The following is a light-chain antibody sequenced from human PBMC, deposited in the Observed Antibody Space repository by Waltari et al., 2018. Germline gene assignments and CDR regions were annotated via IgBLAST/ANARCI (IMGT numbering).Light chain of an antibody. V-gene: IGLV2-11*01. CDR2: DVS. CDR1: ISSVVCYNY. J-gene: IGLJ3*02. Sequence: QSALTQPRSVSGSPGQSVTISCTVTISSVVCYNYVSWYQQHPGKAPKLMIYDVSKRPSGVPDRFSGSKSGNTASLTISGLQAEDEADYYCCSYAGSPWVFGGGTKLTVL. CDR3: CSYAGSPWV.